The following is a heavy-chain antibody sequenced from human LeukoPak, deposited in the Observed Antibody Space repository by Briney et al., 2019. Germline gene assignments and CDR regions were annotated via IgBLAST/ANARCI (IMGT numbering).Heavy chain of an antibody. CDR3: ARVGDWNDLVY. Sequence: SETLSLTCSVSGGSINNFYWSWIRQPPRKGLEWIGYIFYSGNTNYNPSLKGRVTISVDTSKNQFSLRLNSVTAADTAVYYCARVGDWNDLVYWGQGILVTVSS. D-gene: IGHD1-1*01. J-gene: IGHJ4*02. V-gene: IGHV4-59*01. CDR2: IFYSGNT. CDR1: GGSINNFY.